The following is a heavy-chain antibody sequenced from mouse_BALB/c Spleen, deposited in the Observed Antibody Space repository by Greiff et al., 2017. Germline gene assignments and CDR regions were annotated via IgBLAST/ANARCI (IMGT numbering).Heavy chain of an antibody. J-gene: IGHJ4*01. Sequence: QVQLKESGAELVRPGTSVKVSCKASGYAFTNYLIEWVKQRPGQGLEWIGVINPGSGGTNYNEKFKGKATLTADKSSSTAYMQLSSLTSDDSAVYFCARYGTTADYYAMDDWGQGTSVTVSS. D-gene: IGHD2-13*01. CDR2: INPGSGGT. CDR1: GYAFTNYL. V-gene: IGHV1-54*01. CDR3: ARYGTTADYYAMDD.